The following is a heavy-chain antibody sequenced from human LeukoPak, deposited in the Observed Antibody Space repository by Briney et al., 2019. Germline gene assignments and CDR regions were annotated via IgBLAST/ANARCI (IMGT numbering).Heavy chain of an antibody. Sequence: IGSIYYSGTTYYNPSLKSRVTISVDTSKNQFSLKLSSVTAADTAVYYCARYGIAARPTDYWGQGTLVTVSS. J-gene: IGHJ4*02. D-gene: IGHD6-6*01. V-gene: IGHV4-39*01. CDR3: ARYGIAARPTDY. CDR2: IYYSGTT.